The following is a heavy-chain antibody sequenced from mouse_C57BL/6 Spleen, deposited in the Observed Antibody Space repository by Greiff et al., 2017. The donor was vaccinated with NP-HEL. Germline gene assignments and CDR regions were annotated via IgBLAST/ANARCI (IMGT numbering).Heavy chain of an antibody. V-gene: IGHV1-50*01. J-gene: IGHJ2*01. CDR2: IDPSDSYT. Sequence: VQLQQSGAELVKPGASVKLSCKASGYTFTSYWLQWVKQRPGQGLEWIGEIDPSDSYTNYNQKFKGKATLTVDTSSSTDYMQLSSLTSEDSAVYYCARRGDYDYDEGDYWGQGTTLTVSS. CDR1: GYTFTSYW. CDR3: ARRGDYDYDEGDY. D-gene: IGHD2-4*01.